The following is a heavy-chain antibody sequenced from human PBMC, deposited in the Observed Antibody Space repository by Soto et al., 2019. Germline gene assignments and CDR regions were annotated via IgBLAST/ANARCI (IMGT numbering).Heavy chain of an antibody. CDR3: ALGGGFQH. D-gene: IGHD3-16*01. V-gene: IGHV3-72*01. CDR1: GLTFSDHY. CDR2: SRNKANSYTT. Sequence: EVQLVESGGGLVQPGGSLRLSCAASGLTFSDHYSDWVRQAPGKGLEWVGRSRNKANSYTTEYAASVKGRFTLSRDDSTNSAYLQMNSLKTGDTAVYYCALGGGFQHRGQGTLVTVSS. J-gene: IGHJ1*01.